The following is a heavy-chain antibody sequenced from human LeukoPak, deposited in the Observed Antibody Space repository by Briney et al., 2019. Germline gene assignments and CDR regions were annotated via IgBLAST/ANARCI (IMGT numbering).Heavy chain of an antibody. J-gene: IGHJ6*02. Sequence: SVNVSCKASGGTFSSYAISWVRHAPGQGLEWMGRIIPILGIANCAQKFQGRVTITADKSTSTAYMELSSLRSEDTAVYYCARDQTGTTVYYYYGMDVWGQGTTVTASS. CDR3: ARDQTGTTVYYYYGMDV. CDR2: IIPILGIA. CDR1: GGTFSSYA. D-gene: IGHD1-7*01. V-gene: IGHV1-69*04.